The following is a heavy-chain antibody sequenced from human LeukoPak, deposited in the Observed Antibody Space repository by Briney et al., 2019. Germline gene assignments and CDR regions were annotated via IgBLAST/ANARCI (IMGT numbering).Heavy chain of an antibody. Sequence: SETLSLTCTVSGGSISSYYWSWIRQPAGKGLEWIGRVFTSGSTNYNPSLKSRVTMSVDTSKNQFSLKLSSVTAADTAVYYCARGENMVRGVIITRSWSDPWGQAALVTVSS. J-gene: IGHJ5*02. V-gene: IGHV4-4*07. D-gene: IGHD3-10*01. CDR2: VFTSGST. CDR1: GGSISSYY. CDR3: ARGENMVRGVIITRSWSDP.